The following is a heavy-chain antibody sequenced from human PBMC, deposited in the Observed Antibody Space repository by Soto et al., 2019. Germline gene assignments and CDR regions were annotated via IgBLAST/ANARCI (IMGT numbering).Heavy chain of an antibody. CDR2: ISYDGSNK. CDR1: GFTFSSYG. J-gene: IGHJ3*02. Sequence: PGGSLRLSCAASGFTFSSYGMHWVRQAPGKGLEWVAVISYDGSNKYYADSVKGRFTISRDNSKNTLYLQMNSLRAEDTAVYYCAKVRGTMVRGVDDAFDIWGQGTMVTVS. V-gene: IGHV3-30*18. D-gene: IGHD3-10*01. CDR3: AKVRGTMVRGVDDAFDI.